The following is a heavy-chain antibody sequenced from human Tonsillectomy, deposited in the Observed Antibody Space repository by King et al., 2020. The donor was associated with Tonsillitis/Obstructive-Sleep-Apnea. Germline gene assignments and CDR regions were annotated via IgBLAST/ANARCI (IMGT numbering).Heavy chain of an antibody. Sequence: VQLVESGGGVVQPGRSLRLSCAASGFTFSSHTMHWVRQAPGKGLEWVTFISYHGSNKYYADSVKGRFTISRDNSKNMIYLQMNSLRVDDTALYYCASAGNGDYIEWFDYWGQGTLVTVSS. CDR2: ISYHGSNK. CDR1: GFTFSSHT. J-gene: IGHJ4*02. CDR3: ASAGNGDYIEWFDY. D-gene: IGHD3-3*01. V-gene: IGHV3-30*04.